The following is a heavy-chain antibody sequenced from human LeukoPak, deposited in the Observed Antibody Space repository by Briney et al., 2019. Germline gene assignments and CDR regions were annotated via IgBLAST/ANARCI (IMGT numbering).Heavy chain of an antibody. CDR3: ARELYCSSTSCYPRISGMDV. V-gene: IGHV7-4-1*02. J-gene: IGHJ6*02. CDR1: GYTFTSYA. CDR2: INTNTGNP. D-gene: IGHD2-2*01. Sequence: ASVKVSCKASGYTFTSYAMNWVRQAPGQGLEWMGWINTNTGNPTYAQGFTGRFVLSLDTSVSTAYLQISSLKAEDTAVYYCARELYCSSTSCYPRISGMDVWGQGTTVTVSS.